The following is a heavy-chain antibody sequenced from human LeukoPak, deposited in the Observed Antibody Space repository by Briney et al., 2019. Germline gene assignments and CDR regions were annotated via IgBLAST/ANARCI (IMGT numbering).Heavy chain of an antibody. J-gene: IGHJ4*02. V-gene: IGHV3-48*03. D-gene: IGHD6-19*01. CDR3: ARLAVASDFDY. CDR2: IGSSGSTI. Sequence: GGSLRPSCAVSGFPFGVYEMNWVRQAPGKGLEWVSNIGSSGSTIYYADSVKGRFSISRDNAKSSLYLQMDSLRVEDTAVYYCARLAVASDFDYWGQGALVTVSS. CDR1: GFPFGVYE.